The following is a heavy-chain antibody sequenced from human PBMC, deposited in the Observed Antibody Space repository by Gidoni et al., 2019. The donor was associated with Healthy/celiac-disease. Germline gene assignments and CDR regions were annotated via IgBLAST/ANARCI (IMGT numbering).Heavy chain of an antibody. CDR2: INPSGGST. J-gene: IGHJ6*02. D-gene: IGHD2-2*01. CDR1: GYTFTSYY. Sequence: QVQLVQSGAEVKKPGASVKVSCKASGYTFTSYYMHWVRQAPGQGLEWMGIINPSGGSTSYAKKFQGRVTMTRDTSTSTVYMELSSLRSEDTAVYYCAGEGYCSSTSCYGMGNGMDVWGQGTTVTVSS. CDR3: AGEGYCSSTSCYGMGNGMDV. V-gene: IGHV1-46*01.